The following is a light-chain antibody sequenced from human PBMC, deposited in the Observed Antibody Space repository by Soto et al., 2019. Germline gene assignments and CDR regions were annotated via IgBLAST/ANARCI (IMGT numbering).Light chain of an antibody. CDR2: AAS. V-gene: IGKV1-27*01. J-gene: IGKJ3*01. Sequence: DIQMTQSPTSLSASVGDRVTITCRASQGIRNVVAWYQQKPGKAPKLLIYAASTLQSGVPSRFSASGAGTDFTLTINSLQPEDVATYSCQKYSSVPVFGPGTKVEIK. CDR3: QKYSSVPV. CDR1: QGIRNV.